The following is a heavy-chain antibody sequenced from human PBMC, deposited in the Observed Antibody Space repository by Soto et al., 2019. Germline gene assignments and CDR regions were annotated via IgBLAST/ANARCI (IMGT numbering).Heavy chain of an antibody. CDR1: RYRFTDYY. CDR2: SNPDSGGT. J-gene: IGHJ5*01. Sequence: QVQLVQSGAEVKKPGASVQVSCKASRYRFTDYYIHWVRQAPGQGLEWMGWSNPDSGGTNYAHSFQDRVTLSSDKSITTAYMELSSLRSEDTDIYYCARDKTSTRWLASWGQGTLVTVSS. V-gene: IGHV1-2*02. CDR3: ARDKTSTRWLAS.